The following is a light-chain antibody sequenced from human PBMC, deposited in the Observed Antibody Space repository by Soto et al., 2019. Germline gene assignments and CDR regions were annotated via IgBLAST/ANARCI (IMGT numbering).Light chain of an antibody. CDR3: QQYKTYSPT. V-gene: IGKV1-5*03. CDR2: MAS. CDR1: QSVDNW. Sequence: DIQVTQSPSALSASVGDRVTISCRASQSVDNWLAWYQRRPGKAPKLLIYMASTLEVGVPSRFSGSASGTEFTLTISSLQPDDSATYYCQQYKTYSPTFGQGTKVEL. J-gene: IGKJ1*01.